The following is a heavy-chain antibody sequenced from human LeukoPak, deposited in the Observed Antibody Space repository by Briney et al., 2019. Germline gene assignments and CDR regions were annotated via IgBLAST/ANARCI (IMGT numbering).Heavy chain of an antibody. CDR1: GGSFSGYY. CDR3: AREELSVFGMDV. Sequence: SETLSLTCAVYGGSFSGYYWSWIRQPPGKGLEWIGYIYYSGSTNYNPSLKSRVTISVDTSKNQFSLKLSSVTAADTAVYYCAREELSVFGMDVWGQGTTVTVSS. J-gene: IGHJ6*02. V-gene: IGHV4-59*01. CDR2: IYYSGST. D-gene: IGHD1-26*01.